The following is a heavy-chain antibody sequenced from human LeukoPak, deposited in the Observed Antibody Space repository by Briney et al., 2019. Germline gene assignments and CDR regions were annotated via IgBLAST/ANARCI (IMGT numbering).Heavy chain of an antibody. Sequence: PGGSLRLSCAASGFTFDDYAMHWVRHAPGKGLEWVSGISWNSGSIGYADSVKGRFTISRDNAKNSLYLQMNSLRAEDTALYYCAKALDRRYSSGWYYFDYWGQGTLVTVSS. D-gene: IGHD6-19*01. CDR3: AKALDRRYSSGWYYFDY. J-gene: IGHJ4*02. V-gene: IGHV3-9*01. CDR1: GFTFDDYA. CDR2: ISWNSGSI.